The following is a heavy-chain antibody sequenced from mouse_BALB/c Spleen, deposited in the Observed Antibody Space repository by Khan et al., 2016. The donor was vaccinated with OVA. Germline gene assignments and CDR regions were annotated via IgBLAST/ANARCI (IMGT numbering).Heavy chain of an antibody. J-gene: IGHJ2*01. CDR1: GFTFSSYG. Sequence: EVELVESGGGLVQPGGSLKLSCAASGFTFSSYGMSWVRQTPDKRLELVATINSNGGSTYYPDSVKGRFTISRDNAKNTLYLQMSSLKSEDTAMYYWARMARKINWGQGTTLTVSS. CDR2: INSNGGST. CDR3: ARMARKIN. V-gene: IGHV5-6-3*01.